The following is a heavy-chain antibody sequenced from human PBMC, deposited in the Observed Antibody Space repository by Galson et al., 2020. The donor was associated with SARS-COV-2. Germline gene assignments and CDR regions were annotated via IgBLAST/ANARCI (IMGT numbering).Heavy chain of an antibody. CDR1: SFRFSDFA. D-gene: IGHD3-10*01. CDR3: VKGVWFEEILSPFDS. V-gene: IGHV3-30*04. CDR2: ISSDDGSNK. J-gene: IGHJ4*02. Sequence: QLGESLKISCAASSFRFSDFAMHWVRQAPGKGLEWVALISSDDGSNKYYADSVKGRFTISRDNSKNTLYLQMNSLRAEDTAVYYCVKGVWFEEILSPFDSWGQGTLVTVSS.